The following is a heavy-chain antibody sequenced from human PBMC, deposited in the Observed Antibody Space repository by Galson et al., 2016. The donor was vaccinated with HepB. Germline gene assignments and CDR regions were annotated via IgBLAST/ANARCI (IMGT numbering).Heavy chain of an antibody. Sequence: ETLSLTCDVFGESSNGDYWSWIRHPPGKGLEWIGEIKNSGVTDYNPSLKSRVTISRGASKNQFSLKLRSVTAADTAVYYCAREMGGWSKQTDAFDIWGQGTMVTVSS. CDR2: IKNSGVT. CDR1: GESSNGDY. V-gene: IGHV4-34*01. D-gene: IGHD6-19*01. CDR3: AREMGGWSKQTDAFDI. J-gene: IGHJ3*02.